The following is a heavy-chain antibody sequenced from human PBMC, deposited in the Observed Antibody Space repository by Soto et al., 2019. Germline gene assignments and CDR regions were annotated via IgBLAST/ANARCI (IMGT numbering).Heavy chain of an antibody. J-gene: IGHJ4*02. CDR1: GFTFSSYS. Sequence: EVQLVESGGGLVKPGGSLRLSCAASGFTFSSYSMNWVRQAPGKGLEWVSSISSSSSYIYYADSVKGRFTISRDNAKNALYLQMNSLRAEDTAVYYCARDNEDSSSLAGDYWGQGTLVTVSS. CDR2: ISSSSSYI. CDR3: ARDNEDSSSLAGDY. D-gene: IGHD6-13*01. V-gene: IGHV3-21*01.